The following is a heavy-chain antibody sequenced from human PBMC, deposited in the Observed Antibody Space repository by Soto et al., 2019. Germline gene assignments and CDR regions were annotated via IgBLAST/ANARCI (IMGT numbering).Heavy chain of an antibody. CDR1: GFTFSSYW. V-gene: IGHV3-74*01. Sequence: GGSLRLSCAASGFTFSSYWMHWVRQAPGKGLVWVSRINSDGSSTSYADSVKGRFTISRDNAKNTLYLQMNSLRAEDTAVYYCARDRPRGIVVVQSYYYMDVWGKGTTVTVSS. CDR2: INSDGSST. D-gene: IGHD2-2*01. J-gene: IGHJ6*03. CDR3: ARDRPRGIVVVQSYYYMDV.